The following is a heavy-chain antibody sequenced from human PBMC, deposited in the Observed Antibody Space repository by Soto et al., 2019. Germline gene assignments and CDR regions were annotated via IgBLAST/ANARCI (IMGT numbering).Heavy chain of an antibody. D-gene: IGHD3-3*01. CDR2: INPATGAA. J-gene: IGHJ3*02. CDR3: ASGGGVGVAGSAAFDM. V-gene: IGHV1-2*02. CDR1: GYPVTAYY. Sequence: QLHLVQSGAVVKKPGASVTVSCSASGYPVTAYYMHWVRQAPGRGLAWMGGINPATGAAKYTQTFQGRFTMTRDTATRTVFMELSGAASEDTAVLFCASGGGVGVAGSAAFDMWGQGTLVTVSS.